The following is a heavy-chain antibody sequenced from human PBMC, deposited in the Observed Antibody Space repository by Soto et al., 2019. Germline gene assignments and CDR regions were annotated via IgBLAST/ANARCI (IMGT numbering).Heavy chain of an antibody. CDR3: TRPYYYYDSSGYSYYFDY. Sequence: GGSLRLSCAASGFTFSGSAMHWVRQASGKWLEWVGRIRSKANSYATAYAASVKGRFTISRDDSKNTAYLQMNSLKTEDTAVYYCTRPYYYYDSSGYSYYFDYWGQGXLVTVSS. V-gene: IGHV3-73*01. D-gene: IGHD3-22*01. J-gene: IGHJ4*02. CDR2: IRSKANSYAT. CDR1: GFTFSGSA.